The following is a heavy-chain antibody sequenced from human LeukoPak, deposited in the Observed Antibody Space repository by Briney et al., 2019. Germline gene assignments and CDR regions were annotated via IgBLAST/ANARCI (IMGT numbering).Heavy chain of an antibody. J-gene: IGHJ4*02. CDR1: GGSISSGSFY. D-gene: IGHD4-11*01. CDR2: IYHSGST. Sequence: PSQTLSLTCTVSGGSISSGSFYWSWIRQPPGKGLEWIGYIYHSGSTYYNPSLKSRVTISVDRSKNQFSLKLSSVTAADTAVYYCARRSSTGPYYFDYWGQGTLVTVSS. CDR3: ARRSSTGPYYFDY. V-gene: IGHV4-30-2*01.